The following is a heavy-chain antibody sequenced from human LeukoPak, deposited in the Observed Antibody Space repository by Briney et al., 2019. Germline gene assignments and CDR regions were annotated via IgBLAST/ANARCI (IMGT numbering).Heavy chain of an antibody. Sequence: ASVKVSCKASGDTFTGYYMHWVRQAPGQGLECMGWINPNSGGTNYAQKFQGRVTMTRDTSISTAYMELSRLRSDDTAVYCCARGWELYYFDYWGQGTLVTVSS. CDR1: GDTFTGYY. CDR2: INPNSGGT. V-gene: IGHV1-2*02. D-gene: IGHD1-26*01. CDR3: ARGWELYYFDY. J-gene: IGHJ4*02.